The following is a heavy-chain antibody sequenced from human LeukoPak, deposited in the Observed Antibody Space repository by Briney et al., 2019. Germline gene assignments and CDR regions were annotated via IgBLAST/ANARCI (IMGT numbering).Heavy chain of an antibody. V-gene: IGHV4-39*07. CDR1: DGSISSSSYY. Sequence: SETLSLTCTVSDGSISSSSYYWGWIRQPPGKGLEWIGSIYYSGSTYYSPSLKSRVAISVDTSKNQFSLKLSSMTAADTAVYYCARAAYDGSGSYYYYYYYMDVWGKGTTVTVSS. CDR2: IYYSGST. D-gene: IGHD3-10*01. J-gene: IGHJ6*03. CDR3: ARAAYDGSGSYYYYYYYMDV.